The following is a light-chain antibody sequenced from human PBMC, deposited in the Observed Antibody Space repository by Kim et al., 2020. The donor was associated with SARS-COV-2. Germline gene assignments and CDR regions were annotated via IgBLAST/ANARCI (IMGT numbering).Light chain of an antibody. CDR3: QQTYRLSS. CDR2: AAS. V-gene: IGKV1-39*01. J-gene: IGKJ3*01. CDR1: ETVVTY. Sequence: SVSVGETVPIPCRASETVVTYLNWYQQKPGKAPKLLIYAASKLQTGVPSRFSGSGYGTHFTLTITSLQPDDFATYYCQQTYRLSSFGSGTKVDIK.